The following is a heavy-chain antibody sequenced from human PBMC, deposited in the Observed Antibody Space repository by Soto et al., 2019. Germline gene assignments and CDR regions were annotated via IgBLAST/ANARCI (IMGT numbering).Heavy chain of an antibody. V-gene: IGHV1-3*01. Sequence: ASVKVSCKAFGYTFTSYAMHWVRQAPGQRLEWMGWINGGNGNTKYSQKFQGRVTITRDTSASTAYMELSSLRSEDTAVYYCARQIDYGDFTMGFQSLYYYYYGMDVWGQGTTVTVSS. J-gene: IGHJ6*02. CDR1: GYTFTSYA. CDR3: ARQIDYGDFTMGFQSLYYYYYGMDV. CDR2: INGGNGNT. D-gene: IGHD4-17*01.